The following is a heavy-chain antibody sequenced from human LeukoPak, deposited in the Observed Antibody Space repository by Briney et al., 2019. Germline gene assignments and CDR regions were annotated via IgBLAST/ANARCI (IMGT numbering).Heavy chain of an antibody. J-gene: IGHJ2*01. CDR1: GFTFSSYS. Sequence: PGGSLRLSCAASGFTFSSYSMNWVRQAPGKGLEWVSYISSSSSTIYFVDSVKGRFTISRDNAKNSLYLQMNSLRAEDTAVYYCARTDIVLVPSSGWYFDLWGRGTLVTVSS. D-gene: IGHD2-2*01. CDR3: ARTDIVLVPSSGWYFDL. V-gene: IGHV3-48*01. CDR2: ISSSSSTI.